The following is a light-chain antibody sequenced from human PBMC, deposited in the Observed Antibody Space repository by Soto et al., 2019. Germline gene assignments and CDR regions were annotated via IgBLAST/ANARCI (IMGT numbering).Light chain of an antibody. CDR2: GIS. Sequence: EIVLTQSPDTLSLSPGERATLSCRASQSVSSSYVAWYQQRPGQAPRLLIYGISHRATGIPDRFSGSGSGTDFTLTISRLEPEDFAVYYCQQYDASPPRIIFGQGTRLEIK. V-gene: IGKV3-20*01. CDR3: QQYDASPPRII. CDR1: QSVSSSY. J-gene: IGKJ5*01.